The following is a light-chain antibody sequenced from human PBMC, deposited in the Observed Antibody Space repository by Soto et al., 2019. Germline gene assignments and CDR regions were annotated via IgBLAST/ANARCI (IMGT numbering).Light chain of an antibody. CDR3: QQYDDSPPTYT. Sequence: ETLMTQSPATLSVSPGERATLSCRASQSVNNNLAWYQQKLGQAPRVLIYGASTRATGIPARFTGSGSGTEFILTITSLQSEDSAVYYCQQYDDSPPTYTFGQGTKLEIK. V-gene: IGKV3-15*01. CDR2: GAS. CDR1: QSVNNN. J-gene: IGKJ2*01.